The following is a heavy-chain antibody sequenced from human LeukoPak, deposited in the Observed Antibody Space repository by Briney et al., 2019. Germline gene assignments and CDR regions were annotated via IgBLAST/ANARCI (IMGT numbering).Heavy chain of an antibody. V-gene: IGHV3-23*01. D-gene: IGHD4-17*01. CDR2: ITSSQGRA. J-gene: IGHJ5*01. CDR3: SKDPNGDYIGAFDS. Sequence: GGSLRLSCAASGFTFSSFAMTWVRQAPGKGLEWVASITSSQGRAYATDSVKGRFTISRDNSQSTLYLQMNNLRVEDTAVYYCSKDPNGDYIGAFDSWGQGTLVTVSS. CDR1: GFTFSSFA.